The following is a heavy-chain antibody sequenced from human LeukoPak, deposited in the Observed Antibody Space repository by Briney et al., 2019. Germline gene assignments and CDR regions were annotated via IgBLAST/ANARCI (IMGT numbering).Heavy chain of an antibody. D-gene: IGHD5-24*01. V-gene: IGHV4-59*01. J-gene: IGHJ5*02. Sequence: SETLSLTCTVSGGSISSYYWSWIRQPPGKGLEWIGYIYYSGSTNYNPSLKSRVTISVDTSKNQFSLKLSSVTAADTAVYYCARDLGYGYSSVWFDPWGQGTLVTVSS. CDR2: IYYSGST. CDR1: GGSISSYY. CDR3: ARDLGYGYSSVWFDP.